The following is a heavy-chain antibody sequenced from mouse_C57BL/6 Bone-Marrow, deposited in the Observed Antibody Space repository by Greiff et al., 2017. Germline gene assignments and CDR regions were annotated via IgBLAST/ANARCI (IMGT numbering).Heavy chain of an antibody. CDR2: IRNKANGYTT. CDR3: ARSYYYGSSYLYYYAMDY. J-gene: IGHJ4*01. D-gene: IGHD1-1*01. Sequence: EVQGVESGGGLVQPGGSLSLSCAASGFTFTDYYMSWVRQPPGKALEWLGFIRNKANGYTTEYSASVKGRLTISRDNSQSILYLQMNALRAEDSATYYCARSYYYGSSYLYYYAMDYWGQGTSVTVSS. CDR1: GFTFTDYY. V-gene: IGHV7-3*01.